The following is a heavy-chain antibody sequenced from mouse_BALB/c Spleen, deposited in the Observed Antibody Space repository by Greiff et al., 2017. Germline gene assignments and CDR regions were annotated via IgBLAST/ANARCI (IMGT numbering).Heavy chain of an antibody. V-gene: IGHV2-9*02. J-gene: IGHJ2*01. D-gene: IGHD2-4*01. Sequence: VQRVESGPGLVAPSQSLSITCTVSGFSLTSYGVHWVRQPPGKGLEWLGVIWAGGSTNYNSALMSRLSISKDNSKSQVFLKMNSLQTDDTAMYYCARDNDYDGYFDYWGQGTTLTVSS. CDR1: GFSLTSYG. CDR2: IWAGGST. CDR3: ARDNDYDGYFDY.